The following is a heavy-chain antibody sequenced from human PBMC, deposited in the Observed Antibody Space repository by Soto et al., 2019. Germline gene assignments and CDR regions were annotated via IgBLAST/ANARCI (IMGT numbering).Heavy chain of an antibody. J-gene: IGHJ4*02. CDR3: AKDPHGECNYCSGGSCYPVDY. CDR2: ISGSGGST. D-gene: IGHD2-15*01. V-gene: IGHV3-23*01. Sequence: EVQLLESGGGLVQPGGSLRLSCAASGFTFSSYAMSWVRQAPGKGLEWVSAISGSGGSTYYADSVKGRFTISRDNSKNTRDQQINSLGAEDTAVYYCAKDPHGECNYCSGGSCYPVDYWGQGTLVTVSS. CDR1: GFTFSSYA.